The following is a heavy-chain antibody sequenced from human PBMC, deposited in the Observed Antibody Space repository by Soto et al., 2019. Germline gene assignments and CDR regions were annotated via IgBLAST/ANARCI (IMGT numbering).Heavy chain of an antibody. Sequence: GGSLRLACAASGFTFSNYAMSWVRQAPGKGLEWVSAISGSGGSTYYADSVKGRFTISRDNSKNTLYLQMNSLRAEDTAVYYCAKGESGYYYYGMDVWGQGTTVTVSS. V-gene: IGHV3-23*01. CDR3: AKGESGYYYYGMDV. CDR1: GFTFSNYA. J-gene: IGHJ6*02. CDR2: ISGSGGST. D-gene: IGHD3-10*01.